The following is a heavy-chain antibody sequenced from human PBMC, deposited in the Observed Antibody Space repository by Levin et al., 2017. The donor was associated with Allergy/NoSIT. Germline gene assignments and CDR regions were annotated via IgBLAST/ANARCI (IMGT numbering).Heavy chain of an antibody. CDR1: GFNFSNYA. Sequence: SCDASGFNFSNYAMHWVRQAPGKGLEWVALISYHGSNTYYADSVKGRFIISRDNSRTTLYVDMNSLRTEDTAVYYCSMDKSPFKLLYPFYYLAQGCLVTVTS. J-gene: IGHJ4*02. V-gene: IGHV3-30-3*01. D-gene: IGHD3-10*01. CDR2: ISYHGSNT. CDR3: SMDKSPFKLLYPFYY.